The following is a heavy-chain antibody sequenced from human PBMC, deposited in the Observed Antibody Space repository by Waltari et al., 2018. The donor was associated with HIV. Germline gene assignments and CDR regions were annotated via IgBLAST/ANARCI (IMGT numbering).Heavy chain of an antibody. CDR3: ARVKASYYDGSGFYFLDD. J-gene: IGHJ4*02. D-gene: IGHD3-22*01. CDR1: GVPTSGYS. V-gene: IGHV4-59*01. Sequence: QVQLQESGPGLVKPSETLSLICSVSGVPTSGYSRTWIRQPPGKGPEWIGYVHGSGSTKYNPSLQSRVTISIDTSRNQVSLALNSVTAADTAVYFCARVKASYYDGSGFYFLDDWGQGTLVTVSS. CDR2: VHGSGST.